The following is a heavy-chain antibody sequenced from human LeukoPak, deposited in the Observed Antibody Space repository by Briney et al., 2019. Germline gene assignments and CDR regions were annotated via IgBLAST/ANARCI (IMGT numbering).Heavy chain of an antibody. D-gene: IGHD5-18*01. Sequence: SETLSLTCTVSGGSISSSSYYWGWIRQPPGKGLEWIGSIYYSGSTYYNPSLKSRVTISVDTSKNQFSLKLSSVTAADTAVYYCARELGRGYSYSNHDYWGQGTLVTVSS. CDR2: IYYSGST. V-gene: IGHV4-39*07. CDR3: ARELGRGYSYSNHDY. J-gene: IGHJ4*02. CDR1: GGSISSSSYY.